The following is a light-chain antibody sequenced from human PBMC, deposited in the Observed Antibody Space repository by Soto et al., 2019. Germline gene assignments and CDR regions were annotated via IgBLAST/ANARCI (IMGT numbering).Light chain of an antibody. CDR3: QQYDNLPRYT. CDR1: QDISNY. J-gene: IGKJ2*01. CDR2: DAS. V-gene: IGKV1-33*01. Sequence: DIQMTQSPSSLSASVGDRVTITCQASQDISNYLNWYQQKPGKAPKLLIYDASNSETGVPSRFCGSGSWTDFAFSTSGPQAEYIARCYCQQYDNLPRYTFGHGPQGAIK.